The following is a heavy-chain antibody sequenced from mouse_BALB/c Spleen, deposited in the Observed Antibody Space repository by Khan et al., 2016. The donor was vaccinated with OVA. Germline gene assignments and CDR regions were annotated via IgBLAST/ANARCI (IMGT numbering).Heavy chain of an antibody. J-gene: IGHJ3*01. D-gene: IGHD1-1*01. V-gene: IGHV1-4*01. CDR3: ARSGAYYSSRAWFAF. Sequence: QVQLQQSGAELARPGASVKMSCKASGYTFTSYTMHWVKQRPGQGLEWIGYINPSSDYTNYNQKFKDKATLTADKSSSTAYMQLRSLTSEDSAVYCCARSGAYYSSRAWFAFWGQGTRVTVSA. CDR1: GYTFTSYT. CDR2: INPSSDYT.